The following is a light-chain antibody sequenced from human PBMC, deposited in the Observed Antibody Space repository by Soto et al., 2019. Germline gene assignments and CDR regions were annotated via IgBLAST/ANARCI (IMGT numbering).Light chain of an antibody. CDR3: HQYGASPRT. CDR2: VAS. V-gene: IGKV3-20*01. CDR1: QSVTSSY. J-gene: IGKJ1*01. Sequence: EIVLTQSPDTLSLSPGERATLSCRASQSVTSSYLAWYQQKPGQAPRLLIFVASNRATGIPDRFSGSGSGTDVTLTINGLEPEDFAVYSCHQYGASPRTVGQGTKVEIK.